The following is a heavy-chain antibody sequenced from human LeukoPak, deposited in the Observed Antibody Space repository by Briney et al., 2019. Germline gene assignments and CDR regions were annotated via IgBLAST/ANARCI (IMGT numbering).Heavy chain of an antibody. V-gene: IGHV3-74*01. D-gene: IGHD6-6*01. CDR1: GFTFSSYW. J-gene: IGHJ6*02. CDR3: AREGAARPPYYYGMDV. CDR2: INSDGSST. Sequence: GGSLRLSCAASGFTFSSYWMHWVRQAPGKGLVWVSRINSDGSSTSYADSVKGRFTISRDNAKNTLYLQMNSLRAEDTAVYYCAREGAARPPYYYGMDVWGQETTVTVSS.